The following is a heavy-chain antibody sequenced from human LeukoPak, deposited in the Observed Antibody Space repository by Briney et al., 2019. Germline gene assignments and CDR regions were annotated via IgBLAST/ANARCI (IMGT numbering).Heavy chain of an antibody. CDR3: ATCPRGYSYGWFDP. CDR2: IYYSGST. CDR1: GGSISSYY. V-gene: IGHV4-59*08. J-gene: IGHJ5*02. D-gene: IGHD5-18*01. Sequence: SETLSLTCTVSGGSISSYYWSWIRQPPGKGLEWIGYIYYSGSTNYNPSLKSRVTISVDTSKNQFSLKLSSVTAADTAVYYCATCPRGYSYGWFDPWGQGTLVTASS.